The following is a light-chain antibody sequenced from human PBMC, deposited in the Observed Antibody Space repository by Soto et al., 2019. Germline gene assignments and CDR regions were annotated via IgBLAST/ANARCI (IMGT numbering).Light chain of an antibody. Sequence: EIVMTQSPATLSLSPGERAALSFRASQSINSELAWYQQKPGQPPRLLIYGASTRATGVPARFTGSESGSEFALTIGVLQSEDFAVYYCQQGHNWPLTFGQGTRLEI. J-gene: IGKJ2*01. CDR3: QQGHNWPLT. CDR1: QSINSE. CDR2: GAS. V-gene: IGKV3-15*01.